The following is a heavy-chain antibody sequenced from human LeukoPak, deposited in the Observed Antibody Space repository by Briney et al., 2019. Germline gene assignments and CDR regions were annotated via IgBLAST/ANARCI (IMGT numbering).Heavy chain of an antibody. D-gene: IGHD3-16*02. Sequence: SETLSLTCTVSGGTISSYYWSWIRQPAGKGLGWIWCIYTSGSTIYNPSLKRRVTMSVDTSKNQFSLNLNSVAAADTAVYYCARFGGVIVGPPDAFDIWGQGTMVTVSS. CDR3: ARFGGVIVGPPDAFDI. J-gene: IGHJ3*02. CDR1: GGTISSYY. V-gene: IGHV4-4*07. CDR2: IYTSGST.